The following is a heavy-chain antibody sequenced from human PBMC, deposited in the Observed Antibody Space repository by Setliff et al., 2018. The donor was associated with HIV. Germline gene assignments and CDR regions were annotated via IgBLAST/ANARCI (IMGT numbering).Heavy chain of an antibody. D-gene: IGHD6-13*01. V-gene: IGHV1-2*02. CDR2: INPNSGGT. J-gene: IGHJ6*03. CDR1: GYTFTGYF. Sequence: ASVKVSCKASGYTFTGYFIHWVRQAPGQGLEWMGWINPNSGGTNYAQKFQGRVTVTRDTSISTAYMELRRLRSDDTAVYYCARAAYSSNWYNYFYYMDVWGKGATVTVSS. CDR3: ARAAYSSNWYNYFYYMDV.